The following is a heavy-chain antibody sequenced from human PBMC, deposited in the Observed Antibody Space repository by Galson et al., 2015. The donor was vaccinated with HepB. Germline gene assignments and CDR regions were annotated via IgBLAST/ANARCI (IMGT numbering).Heavy chain of an antibody. CDR2: IDPSDSYT. CDR3: ARSDNYDYLWGSQSSIPHHY. Sequence: QSGAEVKEPGESLRISCKGSGYSFTSYWISWVRQMPGKGLEWMGRIDPSDSYTNYSPSFQGHVTISADKSISTAYLQWSSLKASDTAMYYCARSDNYDYLWGSQSSIPHHYWGQGTLVTVSS. D-gene: IGHD3-16*01. J-gene: IGHJ4*02. V-gene: IGHV5-10-1*01. CDR1: GYSFTSYW.